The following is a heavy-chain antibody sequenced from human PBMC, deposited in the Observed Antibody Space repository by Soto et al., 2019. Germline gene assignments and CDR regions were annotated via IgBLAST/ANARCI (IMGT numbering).Heavy chain of an antibody. CDR3: ARVMYNCNYGGYMDV. Sequence: GGSLRLSCAASGFTFSSYWMHWVRQAPGKGLVWVSRINSDGSSTSYADSVKGRFTISRDNAKNTLYLQMNSLRAEDTAVYYCARVMYNCNYGGYMDVWGKGTTVTVSS. J-gene: IGHJ6*03. V-gene: IGHV3-74*01. D-gene: IGHD1-7*01. CDR2: INSDGSST. CDR1: GFTFSSYW.